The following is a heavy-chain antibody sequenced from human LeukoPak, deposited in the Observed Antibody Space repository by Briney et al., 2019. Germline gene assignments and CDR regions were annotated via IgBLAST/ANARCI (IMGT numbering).Heavy chain of an antibody. CDR2: ISGSGGST. Sequence: PGASLRLSCAASGFTFSSYAMSWVRQAPGKGLEWVSAISGSGGSTYYADSVKGRFTISRDNSKTTLYLQMNSLRAEDTAVYYCAKGRDTAMGLFDYWGQGTLVTVSS. J-gene: IGHJ4*02. CDR1: GFTFSSYA. V-gene: IGHV3-23*01. D-gene: IGHD5-18*01. CDR3: AKGRDTAMGLFDY.